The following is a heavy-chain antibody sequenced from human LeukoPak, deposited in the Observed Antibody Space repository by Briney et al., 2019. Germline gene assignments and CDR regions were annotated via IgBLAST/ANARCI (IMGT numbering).Heavy chain of an antibody. CDR3: ARAHGSGSYAYYFDY. CDR2: ISSNGGST. V-gene: IGHV3-64*01. D-gene: IGHD3-10*01. J-gene: IGHJ4*02. Sequence: PGGSLRLSCAASGFTFSSYAMHWVRQAPGKGLEYVSAISSNGGSTYYANSVKGRFTISRDISKNTLYLQMGSLRAEDMAVYYCARAHGSGSYAYYFDYWGQGTLVTVSS. CDR1: GFTFSSYA.